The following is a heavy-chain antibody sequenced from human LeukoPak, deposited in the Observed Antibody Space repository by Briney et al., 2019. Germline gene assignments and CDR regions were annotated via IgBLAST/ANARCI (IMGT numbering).Heavy chain of an antibody. J-gene: IGHJ6*02. CDR2: ISGSGGST. Sequence: GSLRLPCAASGFTFSSYAMSWVRQAPGKGLEWVSAISGSGGSTYYADSVKGRFTISRDNSKNTLYLQMNSLRAEDTAVYYCANLSLFGVVTYYGMDVWGQGTTVTVSS. CDR1: GFTFSSYA. D-gene: IGHD3-3*02. V-gene: IGHV3-23*01. CDR3: ANLSLFGVVTYYGMDV.